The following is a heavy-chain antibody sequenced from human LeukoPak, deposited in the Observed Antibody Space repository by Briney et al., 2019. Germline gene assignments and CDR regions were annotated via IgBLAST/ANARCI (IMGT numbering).Heavy chain of an antibody. CDR3: AKDQDFSGYYSY. CDR1: GFTFSSYS. Sequence: GGSLRLSCAASGFTFSSYSMNWVRQAPGKGLEWVSSISSSSSYIYYADSVKGRFTISRDNAKNTLYLQMNSLRAEDTAVYYCAKDQDFSGYYSYWGQGTLVTVSS. D-gene: IGHD3-22*01. CDR2: ISSSSSYI. J-gene: IGHJ4*02. V-gene: IGHV3-21*04.